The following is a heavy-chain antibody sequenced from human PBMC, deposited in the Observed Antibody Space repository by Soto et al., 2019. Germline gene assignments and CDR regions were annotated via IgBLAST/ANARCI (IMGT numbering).Heavy chain of an antibody. J-gene: IGHJ6*02. CDR1: GFTFTTSN. V-gene: IGHV3-21*01. Sequence: EVQLVESGGGLVKPGGSLRLSCAASGFTFTTSNMHWVRQAPGKGLEWVSYISSTSYYIHYADSVKGRFTISRDNAKNPLYLQVNSLRAEDTAMYYCARGNTNYGGGMDVWGQGTTVTVSS. CDR2: ISSTSYYI. CDR3: ARGNTNYGGGMDV. D-gene: IGHD4-17*01.